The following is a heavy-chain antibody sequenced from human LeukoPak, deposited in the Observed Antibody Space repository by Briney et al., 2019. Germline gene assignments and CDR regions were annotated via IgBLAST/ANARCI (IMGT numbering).Heavy chain of an antibody. V-gene: IGHV4-59*08. Sequence: SETLSLTCTVSGGSISSYYWSLIRQPPGKGLEWIGYIYYSGSTNYNPSLKSRVTISVDTSKNQFSLKLSSVTAADTAVYYCARLDSYYYYGMDVWGQGTTVTVSS. CDR1: GGSISSYY. D-gene: IGHD3-22*01. J-gene: IGHJ6*02. CDR3: ARLDSYYYYGMDV. CDR2: IYYSGST.